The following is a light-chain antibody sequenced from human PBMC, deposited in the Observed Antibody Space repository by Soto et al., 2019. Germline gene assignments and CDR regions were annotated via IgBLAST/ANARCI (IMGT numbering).Light chain of an antibody. V-gene: IGKV1-33*01. CDR3: QQYDNLPIT. CDR2: DAS. CDR1: QDISNY. J-gene: IGKJ5*01. Sequence: DIQMTQSPSSLSASVGDRVTITCQASQDISNYLNWYQQKPGKAPKLLIYDASNLETGVPSRFSGSGSETDFTFTISSLQPEDIATYYCQQYDNLPITFGHGTRLEIK.